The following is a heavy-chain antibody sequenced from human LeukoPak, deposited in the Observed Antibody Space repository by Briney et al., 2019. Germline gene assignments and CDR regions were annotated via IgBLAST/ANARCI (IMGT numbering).Heavy chain of an antibody. CDR2: IYSGGST. CDR3: ARDTRPAAPYSGYDY. CDR1: GFTVSSNY. J-gene: IGHJ4*02. Sequence: GGSLRLSCAASGFTVSSNYMSWVRQAPGKGLEWVSVIYSGGSTDYADSVKGRFTIYRDNSKNTLYLQMNSLRAEDTAVYYCARDTRPAAPYSGYDYWGQGTLVTVSS. V-gene: IGHV3-53*01. D-gene: IGHD5-12*01.